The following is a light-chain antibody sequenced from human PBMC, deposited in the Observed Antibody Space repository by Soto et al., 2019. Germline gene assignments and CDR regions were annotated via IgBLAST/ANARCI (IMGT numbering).Light chain of an antibody. CDR1: SVNIGNNY. J-gene: IGLJ3*02. V-gene: IGLV1-51*01. CDR2: DNN. Sequence: QSVLTQPPSVSAAPGQKVTISCCGSSVNIGNNYVSWYQQLPGTAPKLLIYDNNKRPSGIPDRFSGSKSGTSATLGITGLQTGDEADYYCGTWDSSLSAGVFGGGTKLTVL. CDR3: GTWDSSLSAGV.